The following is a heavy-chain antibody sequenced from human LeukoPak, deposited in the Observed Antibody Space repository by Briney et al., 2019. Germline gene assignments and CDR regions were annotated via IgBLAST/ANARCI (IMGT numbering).Heavy chain of an antibody. J-gene: IGHJ4*02. CDR3: ARDLSGPLSY. CDR1: GFTFSSYE. D-gene: IGHD3-10*01. V-gene: IGHV3-48*03. Sequence: PGGSLRLSCAASGFTFSSYEMNWVRQAPGKGLEWVSYISSSGSTIYYADSVKGRFTISRDNAKNSLYLQMNSLRAEDTAVYYCARDLSGPLSYWGQGTLVTVSS. CDR2: ISSSGSTI.